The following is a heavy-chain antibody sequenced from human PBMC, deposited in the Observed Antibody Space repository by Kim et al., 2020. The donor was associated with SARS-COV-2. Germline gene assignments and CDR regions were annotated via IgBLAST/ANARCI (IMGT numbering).Heavy chain of an antibody. V-gene: IGHV1-46*01. CDR3: SRFFGVNCSGGSCYSYYYGMEV. CDR2: INPSGGST. CDR1: GYTFTGYY. J-gene: IGHJ6*02. Sequence: ASVKVSCKASGYTFTGYYMHWVRQAPGQGLEWMGIINPSGGSTTYAQKFQGRVTMTRDTSTSTVYMELSSLRSEDTAVYYCSRFFGVNCSGGSCYSYYYGMEVWGQGTTVTVSS. D-gene: IGHD2-15*01.